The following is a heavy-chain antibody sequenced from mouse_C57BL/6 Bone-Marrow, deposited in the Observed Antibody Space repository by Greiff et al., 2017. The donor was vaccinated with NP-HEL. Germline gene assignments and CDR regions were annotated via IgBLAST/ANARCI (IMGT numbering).Heavy chain of an antibody. CDR3: ARDRGYDYDGFDY. J-gene: IGHJ2*01. CDR2: FSFGGSYT. V-gene: IGHV5-4*01. CDR1: GFTFSSYA. Sequence: EVQPVVSGGGLVKPGGSLKLPCAASGFTFSSYAMSWVRQTPEKRLEWVATFSFGGSYTYYPNDVKGRFTISRDNAKNNLYLQMNHLKSEDTAMYYCARDRGYDYDGFDYWGQGTTLTVSS. D-gene: IGHD2-4*01.